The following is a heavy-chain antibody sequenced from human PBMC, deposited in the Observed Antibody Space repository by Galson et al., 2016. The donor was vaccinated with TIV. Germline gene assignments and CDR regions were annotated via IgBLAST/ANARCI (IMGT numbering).Heavy chain of an antibody. Sequence: SVKVSCKASGVIFNSYTFNWVRQAPGQGLEWMGGIIPIFGTTNYAQKFQGRVTITTDKSKTTAYMELSSLRSEDTAVYDCAREAIGSYKDDYYYDMDVWGQGTTVIVSS. CDR2: IIPIFGTT. D-gene: IGHD1-26*01. CDR1: GVIFNSYT. J-gene: IGHJ6*02. CDR3: AREAIGSYKDDYYYDMDV. V-gene: IGHV1-69*05.